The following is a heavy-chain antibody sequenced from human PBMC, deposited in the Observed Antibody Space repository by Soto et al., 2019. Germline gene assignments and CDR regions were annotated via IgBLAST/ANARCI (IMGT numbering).Heavy chain of an antibody. CDR2: ISSSSSYI. V-gene: IGHV3-21*01. Sequence: GGSLRLSCAASGFTFSSYSMNWVRQAPGKGLEWVSSISSSSSYIYYADSVKGRFTISRDNAKNSLYLQMNSLRAEDTAVYYCARGDSGYDHTLYYYYYYMDVWGKGTTVTVSS. D-gene: IGHD5-12*01. CDR3: ARGDSGYDHTLYYYYYYMDV. CDR1: GFTFSSYS. J-gene: IGHJ6*03.